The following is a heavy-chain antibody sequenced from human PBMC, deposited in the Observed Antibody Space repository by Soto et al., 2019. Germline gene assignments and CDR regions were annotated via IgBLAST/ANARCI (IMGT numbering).Heavy chain of an antibody. CDR3: AKTSKGTPYYYYGMDV. D-gene: IGHD1-7*01. CDR2: ITDSGGST. V-gene: IGHV3-23*01. CDR1: GFTFSSYA. J-gene: IGHJ6*02. Sequence: PGGSLRLSCAASGFTFSSYAMNWVRQAPGKGLEWVSVITDSGGSTNLADSVKGRFTISRDNSKNTLYLQMNSLRAEDTAVYYCAKTSKGTPYYYYGMDVWGQGTTVTVSS.